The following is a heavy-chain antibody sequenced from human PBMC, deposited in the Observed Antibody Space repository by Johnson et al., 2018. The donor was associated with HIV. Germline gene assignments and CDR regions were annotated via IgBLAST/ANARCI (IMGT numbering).Heavy chain of an antibody. CDR2: TSYDGSNK. Sequence: QVQLVESGGGVVQPGRSLRLSCAASGFPFSSYGMHWVRQAPGKGLEWVAVTSYDGSNKYYADSVTGRFTISSDNSKNTLYLQMGSLRADDTAVYFCARDWYDMSDSRNDGFDIWGQGTWVTVSS. CDR1: GFPFSSYG. CDR3: ARDWYDMSDSRNDGFDI. J-gene: IGHJ3*02. D-gene: IGHD3-22*01. V-gene: IGHV3-30*03.